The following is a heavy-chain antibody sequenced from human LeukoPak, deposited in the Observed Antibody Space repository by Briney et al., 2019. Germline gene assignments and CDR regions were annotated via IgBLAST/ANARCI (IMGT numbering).Heavy chain of an antibody. CDR2: IYHSGST. V-gene: IGHV4-39*01. J-gene: IGHJ4*02. CDR1: DASIRSINHY. D-gene: IGHD3-22*01. CDR3: ARHPRYDSSGNHSPYYSDH. Sequence: KTSETLSLTCTVSDASIRSINHYWGWIRQPPGRGLEWIGSIYHSGSTYYNPSLKSRVSISVDTSKNQFSLKLTSVSAADTAAYFCARHPRYDSSGNHSPYYSDHWGQGTLVTVSS.